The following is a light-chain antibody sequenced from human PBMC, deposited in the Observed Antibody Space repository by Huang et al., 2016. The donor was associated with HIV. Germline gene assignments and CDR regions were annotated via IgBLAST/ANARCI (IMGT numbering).Light chain of an antibody. Sequence: EIVLTQSPATLSVSPGERVTLSCRASQRIRSNVAWFQQKPGQAPRLLIDDGSTRATGVPARFSGRASGTAFTLTISSLQSEDLAVYFCHQYNKWHSFGQGTKLDI. V-gene: IGKV3-15*01. CDR1: QRIRSN. CDR3: HQYNKWHS. J-gene: IGKJ2*01. CDR2: DGS.